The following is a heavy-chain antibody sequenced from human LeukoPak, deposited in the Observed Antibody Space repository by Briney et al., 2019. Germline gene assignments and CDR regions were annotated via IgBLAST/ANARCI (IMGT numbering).Heavy chain of an antibody. V-gene: IGHV3-9*01. CDR2: ISWNSGSI. D-gene: IGHD6-19*01. CDR3: AKDSSSGRYHLFDY. CDR1: GFTFDDYA. Sequence: GRSLRLSCAASGFTFDDYAMHWVRQAPGKGLEWVSGISWNSGSIGYADSVKGRFTISRDNAKNSLYLQMNSLRAEDTALYYCAKDSSSGRYHLFDYWGQGTLVTVSS. J-gene: IGHJ4*02.